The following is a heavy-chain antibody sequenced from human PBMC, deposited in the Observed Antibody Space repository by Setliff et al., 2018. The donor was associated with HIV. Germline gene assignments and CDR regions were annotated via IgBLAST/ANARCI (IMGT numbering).Heavy chain of an antibody. D-gene: IGHD3-10*01. Sequence: SLRLSCAASGFTVSSNYMSWVRQAPGKGLEWVSVIYSGGSTYYADSVKGRFTISRDNSKNTLYLQMNSLRAEDTAVYYCARDQVANYYGSGIDYWGQGTLVTVSS. J-gene: IGHJ4*02. CDR3: ARDQVANYYGSGIDY. CDR2: IYSGGST. CDR1: GFTVSSNY. V-gene: IGHV3-53*01.